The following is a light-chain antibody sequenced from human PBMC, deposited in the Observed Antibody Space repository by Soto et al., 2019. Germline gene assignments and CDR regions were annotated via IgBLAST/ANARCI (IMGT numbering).Light chain of an antibody. CDR2: GAS. Sequence: EIVLTQSPATLSLSPGERATLSCRASQSVRTSYFGWYQQKPGQSPRLLIYGASSRATGIPDRFSGSGSGTNFTLTISSLEPEDFAVYYCQHYGSRPRTFGQGTRLEIK. CDR1: QSVRTSY. CDR3: QHYGSRPRT. V-gene: IGKV3-20*01. J-gene: IGKJ5*01.